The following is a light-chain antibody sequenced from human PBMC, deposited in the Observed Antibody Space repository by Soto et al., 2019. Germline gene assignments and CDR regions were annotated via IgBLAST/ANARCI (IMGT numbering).Light chain of an antibody. Sequence: EIVLTQSPATLSLSPGERATLSCRASQSVSSYLAWYQQKPGQAPMLLIYDASNRATGIPARFSGSGSGTAFPLTISRLEPEDFAVYYCQQRSNWPTFGQGTKVEIK. CDR2: DAS. J-gene: IGKJ1*01. CDR1: QSVSSY. V-gene: IGKV3-11*01. CDR3: QQRSNWPT.